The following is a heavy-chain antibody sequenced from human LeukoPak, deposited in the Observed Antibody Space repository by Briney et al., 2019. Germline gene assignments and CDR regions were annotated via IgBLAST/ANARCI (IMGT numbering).Heavy chain of an antibody. J-gene: IGHJ4*02. CDR3: AKRGVVIRVILVGFHKEAYYFDS. CDR2: IIPIFGTA. CDR1: GGTFSGYA. Sequence: ASVKVSCKASGGTFSGYAIIWVRQAPGQGLEWMGGIIPIFGTANYAQKFQGRVTITTDESTSTAYMELSSLRSEDTAVYFCAKRGVVIRVILVGFHKEAYYFDSWGQGALVTVSS. D-gene: IGHD3-22*01. V-gene: IGHV1-69*05.